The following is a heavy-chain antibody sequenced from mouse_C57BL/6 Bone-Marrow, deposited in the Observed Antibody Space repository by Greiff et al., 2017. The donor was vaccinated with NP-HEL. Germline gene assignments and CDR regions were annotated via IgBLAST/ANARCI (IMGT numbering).Heavy chain of an antibody. CDR2: IYPRSGNT. CDR1: GYTFTSYG. J-gene: IGHJ4*01. D-gene: IGHD2-4*01. Sequence: QVQLQQSGAELARPGASVKLSCKASGYTFTSYGISWVKQRTGQGLEWIGEIYPRSGNTYYNEKFKGKATLTADKSSSTAYMELRSLTSEDSAVYICARGDYDEGSGCAMDYWGQGTSVTVSS. CDR3: ARGDYDEGSGCAMDY. V-gene: IGHV1-81*01.